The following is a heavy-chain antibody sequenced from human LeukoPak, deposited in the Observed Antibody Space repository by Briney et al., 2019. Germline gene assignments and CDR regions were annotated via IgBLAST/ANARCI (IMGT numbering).Heavy chain of an antibody. J-gene: IGHJ4*02. Sequence: SETLSLTCTVSGGSISSGSYYWSWIRQPAGKGLEWIGRIYTSGSTNYNPSLKSRVTISIDTPNNQFSLKLSSVTAADTAVYYCATGVHGIAAAGDYYFDHWGQGTLVTVSS. D-gene: IGHD6-13*01. V-gene: IGHV4-61*02. CDR2: IYTSGST. CDR1: GGSISSGSYY. CDR3: ATGVHGIAAAGDYYFDH.